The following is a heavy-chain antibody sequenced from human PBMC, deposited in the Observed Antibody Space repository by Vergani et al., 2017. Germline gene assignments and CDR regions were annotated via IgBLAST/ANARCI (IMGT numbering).Heavy chain of an antibody. D-gene: IGHD4-11*01. J-gene: IGHJ5*02. V-gene: IGHV3-11*04. Sequence: QVQLVESGGGLVKPGGSLRLSCAASGFTFSDNNMSWIRQAPGKGLEWVSYISSSGSTIYYADSVKGGFTNSRDNAKNSLYLPMNSLRAEDTAVYYCASDRMMTTVTTWMGFDPWGQGTLVTVSS. CDR2: ISSSGSTI. CDR3: ASDRMMTTVTTWMGFDP. CDR1: GFTFSDNN.